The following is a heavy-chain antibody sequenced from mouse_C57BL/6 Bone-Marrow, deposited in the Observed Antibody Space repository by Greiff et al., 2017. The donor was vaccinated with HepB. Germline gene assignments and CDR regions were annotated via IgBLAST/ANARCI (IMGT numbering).Heavy chain of an antibody. CDR3: ARHTYYYGSKGRYYFDY. Sequence: EVNLVESGGDLVKPGGSLKLSCAASGFTFSSYGMSWVRQTPDKRLEWVATISSGGSYTYYPDSVKGRFTISRDNAKNTLYLQMSSLKSEDTAMYYCARHTYYYGSKGRYYFDYWGQGTTLTVSS. CDR1: GFTFSSYG. D-gene: IGHD1-1*01. V-gene: IGHV5-6*01. CDR2: ISSGGSYT. J-gene: IGHJ2*01.